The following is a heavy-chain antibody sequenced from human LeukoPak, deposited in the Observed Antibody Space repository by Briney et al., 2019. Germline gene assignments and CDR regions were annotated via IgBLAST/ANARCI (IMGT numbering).Heavy chain of an antibody. D-gene: IGHD1/OR15-1a*01. CDR1: GFTFSGSW. CDR3: TKNTHDY. V-gene: IGHV3-7*01. Sequence: GGSLRLSCAASGFTFSGSWMSWVRQAPGKGLEWVATIKGDGSGKFYVDSVKGRFAISRDDAKSSLFLQMDSLRSEDTAVYYCTKNTHDYWGQGTLVTVSP. CDR2: IKGDGSGK. J-gene: IGHJ4*02.